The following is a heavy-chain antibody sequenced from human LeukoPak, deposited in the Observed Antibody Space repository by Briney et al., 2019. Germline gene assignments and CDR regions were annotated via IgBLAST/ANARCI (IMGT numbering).Heavy chain of an antibody. CDR2: ISGSGGRT. D-gene: IGHD3-22*01. CDR1: GFTFNSYA. V-gene: IGHV3-23*01. Sequence: GGSLRLSCAASGFTFNSYAMSWVRQAPGKGLEWVSTISGSGGRTYYADSVKGRFTISRDNSKNTLYVQMNSLRAEDTAVYYCARVGLITMIVDAFDIWGQGTMVTVSS. CDR3: ARVGLITMIVDAFDI. J-gene: IGHJ3*02.